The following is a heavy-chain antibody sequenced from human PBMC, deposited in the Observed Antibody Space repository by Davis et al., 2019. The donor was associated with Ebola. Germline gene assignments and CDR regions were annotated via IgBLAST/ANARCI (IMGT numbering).Heavy chain of an antibody. CDR2: INHSGST. J-gene: IGHJ4*02. Sequence: MPSETLSLTCAVYGGSFSGYYWSWIRQPPGKGLEWIGEINHSGSTNYNPSLKSQVTISVETSKNQFSLKLSSVTAADTAVYYCEGGSKPNWNHLRRRFDYWGQGTLVTVSS. CDR1: GGSFSGYY. V-gene: IGHV4-34*01. D-gene: IGHD1-14*01. CDR3: EGGSKPNWNHLRRRFDY.